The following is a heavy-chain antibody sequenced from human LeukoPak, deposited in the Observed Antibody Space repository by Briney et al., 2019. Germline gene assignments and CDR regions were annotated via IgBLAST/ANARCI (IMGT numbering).Heavy chain of an antibody. V-gene: IGHV3-23*01. Sequence: QTGGSLRLSCAASGFTFSSYAMSWVRQAPGKGLEWVSAISGSGGSTYYADSVKGRFTISRDNSKNTLYLQMNSLRAEDTAVYYCAKLCCSGSYRPWPWYFDLWGRGTLVTVSS. J-gene: IGHJ2*01. CDR2: ISGSGGST. CDR1: GFTFSSYA. D-gene: IGHD3-10*02. CDR3: AKLCCSGSYRPWPWYFDL.